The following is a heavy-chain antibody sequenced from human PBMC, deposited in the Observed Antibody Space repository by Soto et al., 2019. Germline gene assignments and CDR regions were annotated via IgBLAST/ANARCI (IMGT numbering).Heavy chain of an antibody. CDR3: ARDPSEGRVGNWFES. J-gene: IGHJ5*01. CDR2: ISSSTSYV. CDR1: GFTFSRYG. V-gene: IGHV3-21*06. D-gene: IGHD2-2*01. Sequence: LRLSCAASGFTFSRYGMNWLRQAPGKGLEWVASISSSTSYVYYADSVKGRSSTSRDNAKNILYLEMYGLRTEDTAVYYCARDPSEGRVGNWFESWGQGTLVTVSS.